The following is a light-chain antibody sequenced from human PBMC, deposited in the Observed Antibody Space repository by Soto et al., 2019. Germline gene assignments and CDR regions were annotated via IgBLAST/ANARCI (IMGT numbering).Light chain of an antibody. V-gene: IGLV2-14*01. CDR2: EVT. CDR3: KSRTTRNTLV. CDR1: SSDVGGYNY. J-gene: IGLJ3*02. Sequence: QSALTQPASVSGSPGQSITISCTGTSSDVGGYNYVSWYQQHPGKAPKLIIYEVTHRPSGVSSRVYGSRSGNTASLTISGLQAEYEADYYCKSRTTRNTLVFGGGTKLTVL.